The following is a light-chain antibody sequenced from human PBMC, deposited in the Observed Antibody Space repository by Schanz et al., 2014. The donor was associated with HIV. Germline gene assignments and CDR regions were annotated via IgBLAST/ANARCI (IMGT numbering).Light chain of an antibody. J-gene: IGKJ5*01. CDR2: GAS. CDR1: QSFSSSY. V-gene: IGKV3-20*01. CDR3: QQYGSLPIT. Sequence: EIVLTQSPGTLSLSPGERATLSCRASQSFSSSYLAWYQQKPGQAPRLLIYGASTRASGIAARFSGSGSGTEFSLIISSLQSEDFAVFYCQQYGSLPITFGQGTRLEIK.